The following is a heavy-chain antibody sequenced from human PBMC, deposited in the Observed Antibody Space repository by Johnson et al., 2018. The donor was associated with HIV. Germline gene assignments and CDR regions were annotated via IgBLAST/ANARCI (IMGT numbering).Heavy chain of an antibody. Sequence: VQLVESGGGLVQPGGSLRLSCAASGFTVSSNYMSWVRQAPGKGLVWVSRISSDGSSTYYADSVKGRFTISRDNARNTMFVQMNSLRVEDTAVYCGARGRGSSSADAFDIWGQGTMVTVSS. D-gene: IGHD6-6*01. J-gene: IGHJ3*02. CDR2: ISSDGSST. CDR3: ARGRGSSSADAFDI. V-gene: IGHV3-74*02. CDR1: GFTVSSNY.